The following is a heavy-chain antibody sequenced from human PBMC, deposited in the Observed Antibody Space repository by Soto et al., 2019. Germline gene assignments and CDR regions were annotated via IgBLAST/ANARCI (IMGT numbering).Heavy chain of an antibody. CDR1: GGTFSSYA. V-gene: IGHV1-69*01. CDR2: IIPIFGTA. Sequence: QVQLVQSGAEVKKPGSSVKVSCKASGGTFSSYAISWVRQAPGQGLEWMGGIIPIFGTANYAQKFQGRVTITADESTSTAYRELSSLRSEDTAVYYCAREGTAMSPVNYGMDVWGRGTTVTVSS. D-gene: IGHD5-18*01. CDR3: AREGTAMSPVNYGMDV. J-gene: IGHJ6*02.